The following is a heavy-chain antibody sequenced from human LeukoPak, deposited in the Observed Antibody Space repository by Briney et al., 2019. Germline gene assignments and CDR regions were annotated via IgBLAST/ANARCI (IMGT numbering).Heavy chain of an antibody. J-gene: IGHJ4*02. CDR3: ARKGGHFDY. Sequence: SGTLCLTCTVSGDSINYYYWSWIRQSPGKGLEWIGYVYYNGSAKYNPSLKSRVTISVDMSKNQFSLKVSSVTAADTAIYYCARKGGHFDYWGQGTLVTVSS. CDR1: GDSINYYY. V-gene: IGHV4-59*01. D-gene: IGHD2-15*01. CDR2: VYYNGSA.